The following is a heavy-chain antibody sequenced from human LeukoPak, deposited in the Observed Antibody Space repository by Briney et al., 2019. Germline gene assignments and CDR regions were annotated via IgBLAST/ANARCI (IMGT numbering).Heavy chain of an antibody. CDR2: IYHSGST. V-gene: IGHV4-38-2*01. D-gene: IGHD7-27*01. CDR1: GYSISSGYY. J-gene: IGHJ4*02. CDR3: ARGRAYEIGANWGSKFDY. Sequence: SETLSLTCAVSGYSISSGYYWGWIRQPPGKGLEWIGSIYHSGSTYYNPSLKSRVTISVDTSKNQFSLKLSSVTAADTAVYYCARGRAYEIGANWGSKFDYWGQGTLVTVSS.